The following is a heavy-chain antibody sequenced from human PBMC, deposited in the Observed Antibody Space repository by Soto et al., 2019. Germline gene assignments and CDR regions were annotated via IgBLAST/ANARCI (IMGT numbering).Heavy chain of an antibody. D-gene: IGHD3-3*02. Sequence: EVQLVESGGGLVQPGGSLRLSCAASGFTFSSYWMSWVRQAPGKGLEWVANIKQDGSEEYYVDSVKGRFTISRDNAKNSLYLQMNSLRAEDTAVYYCASVLAGDSPCYCDSWGQGTLVTVSS. V-gene: IGHV3-7*01. CDR1: GFTFSSYW. CDR3: ASVLAGDSPCYCDS. J-gene: IGHJ4*02. CDR2: IKQDGSEE.